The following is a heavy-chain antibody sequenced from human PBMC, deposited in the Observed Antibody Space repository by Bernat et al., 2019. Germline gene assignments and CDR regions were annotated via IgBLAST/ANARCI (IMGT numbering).Heavy chain of an antibody. D-gene: IGHD3/OR15-3a*01. CDR2: ISYDGSNT. CDR1: GFIFSRYG. CDR3: AKDLGWYDASGYFY. V-gene: IGHV3-30*18. Sequence: QVQLVESGGGVVQPGRSLRPSCTASGFIFSRYGMHWVRQAPGKGLEWVAIISYDGSNTYYADSVKGRFTISRDNSKNTLYLQMNSLRAEDTAVYYCAKDLGWYDASGYFYWGQGTLVTVSS. J-gene: IGHJ4*02.